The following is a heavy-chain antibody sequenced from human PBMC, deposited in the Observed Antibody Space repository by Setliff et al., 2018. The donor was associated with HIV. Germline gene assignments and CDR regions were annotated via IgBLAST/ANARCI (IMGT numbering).Heavy chain of an antibody. CDR3: AREGRGDPAVATTRIDY. D-gene: IGHD1-1*01. V-gene: IGHV4-39*02. J-gene: IGHJ4*02. Sequence: LSLTCTVSGGSISSSSYYWGWIRQPPGKGLEWIGSIYYSGSTYYNPSLKSRVTISVDTSKNQFSLKLSSVTAADTAVYFCAREGRGDPAVATTRIDYWGQGKLVTVSS. CDR2: IYYSGST. CDR1: GGSISSSSYY.